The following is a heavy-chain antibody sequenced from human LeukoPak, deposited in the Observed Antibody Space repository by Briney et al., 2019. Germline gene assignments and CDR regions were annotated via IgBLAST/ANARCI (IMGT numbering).Heavy chain of an antibody. Sequence: PSETLSLTCAVSGYSISSGYYWGWIRQPPGKGLEWIGSIYHSGSTYYNPSLKSRVTISVDTSKNQFSLKLSSVTAADTAVYYCARPKLTYYYDSSGYGAFDIWGQGTMVTVSS. CDR2: IYHSGST. CDR1: GYSISSGYY. J-gene: IGHJ3*02. CDR3: ARPKLTYYYDSSGYGAFDI. V-gene: IGHV4-38-2*01. D-gene: IGHD3-22*01.